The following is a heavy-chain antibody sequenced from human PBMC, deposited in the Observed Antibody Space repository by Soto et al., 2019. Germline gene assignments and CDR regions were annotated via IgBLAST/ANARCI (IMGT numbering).Heavy chain of an antibody. D-gene: IGHD6-13*01. CDR1: GYTFTSYG. V-gene: IGHV1-18*01. CDR3: ARTGRLTAAAGNGNWFDP. Sequence: ASVKVSCKASGYTFTSYGISWVRQAPGQGLEWMGWISAYNGNTNYAQKLQGRVTMTTDTSTSTAYMELRSLRSNDTAVYYCARTGRLTAAAGNGNWFDPWGQGTLVTVSS. CDR2: ISAYNGNT. J-gene: IGHJ5*02.